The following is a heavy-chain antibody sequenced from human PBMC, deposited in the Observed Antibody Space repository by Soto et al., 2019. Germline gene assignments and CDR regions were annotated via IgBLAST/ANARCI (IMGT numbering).Heavy chain of an antibody. CDR1: GATYSPFIAYA. V-gene: IGHV1-69*04. J-gene: IGHJ3*01. CDR3: ARSRDRCGGDCYSVYAAFDR. CDR2: LIPLGSSQ. Sequence: QVQLVQSGAEVKKPGSLLKISCKASGATYSPFIAYAISWLRQGPGQGLEWIGSLIPLGSSQHYAEGFQGRATISADSSTFTVSLELTDLTSDDAAVYFCARSRDRCGGDCYSVYAAFDRWGQGTAVTVSS. D-gene: IGHD2-21*02.